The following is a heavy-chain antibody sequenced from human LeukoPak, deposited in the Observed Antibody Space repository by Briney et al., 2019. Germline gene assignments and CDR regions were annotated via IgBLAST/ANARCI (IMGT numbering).Heavy chain of an antibody. Sequence: GESLKISCQGSGYTFTNYWVGWVRQMPGKGLEWMGIIFPSDSDTRYSPSFEGQVTISADKSINTAYLQWSSLKASDTATYYCARRSRLRGTDYFGMDVWGQGTTVTVSS. CDR2: IFPSDSDT. D-gene: IGHD3-10*01. CDR3: ARRSRLRGTDYFGMDV. V-gene: IGHV5-51*01. CDR1: GYTFTNYW. J-gene: IGHJ6*02.